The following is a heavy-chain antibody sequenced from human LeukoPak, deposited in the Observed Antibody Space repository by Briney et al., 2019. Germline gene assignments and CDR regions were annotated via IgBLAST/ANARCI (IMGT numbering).Heavy chain of an antibody. CDR2: INHSGST. J-gene: IGHJ4*02. CDR3: ARGRLWFGERPFDY. D-gene: IGHD3-10*01. V-gene: IGHV4-34*01. Sequence: SETLSLTCAVYGGSFSGYYWSWIRQPPGKGLEWIGEINHSGSTNYNPSLKSRATISVDTSKNQFSLKLSSVTAADTAVYYCARGRLWFGERPFDYWGQGTLVTVSS. CDR1: GGSFSGYY.